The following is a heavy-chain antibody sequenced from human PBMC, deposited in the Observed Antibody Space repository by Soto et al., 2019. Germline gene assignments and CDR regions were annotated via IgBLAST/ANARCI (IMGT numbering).Heavy chain of an antibody. CDR2: INPNSGGT. Sequence: ASVKVSCKASGYTFTGYYMHWVRQAPGQGLEWMGWINPNSGGTNYAQKFQGRVTMTRDTSISTAYMELCRLRSDDTAVYYCARLTGIAAAGWFDPWGQGTLVTVSS. V-gene: IGHV1-2*02. CDR3: ARLTGIAAAGWFDP. J-gene: IGHJ5*02. D-gene: IGHD6-13*01. CDR1: GYTFTGYY.